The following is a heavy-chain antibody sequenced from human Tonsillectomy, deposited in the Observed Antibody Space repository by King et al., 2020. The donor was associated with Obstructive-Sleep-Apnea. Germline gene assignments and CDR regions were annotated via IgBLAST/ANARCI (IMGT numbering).Heavy chain of an antibody. V-gene: IGHV3-48*04. Sequence: VQLVESGGGLVQPGGSLRLSCAASGFTFSSYSMNWVRQAPGEGLEWVSYITSSSNTIYYADSVRGRFTISRDNAKNSLYRQMNSLRAEDTAVYYCARDSGDSGYDSRPIWGQGILVTVSS. J-gene: IGHJ4*02. D-gene: IGHD5-12*01. CDR2: ITSSSNTI. CDR1: GFTFSSYS. CDR3: ARDSGDSGYDSRPI.